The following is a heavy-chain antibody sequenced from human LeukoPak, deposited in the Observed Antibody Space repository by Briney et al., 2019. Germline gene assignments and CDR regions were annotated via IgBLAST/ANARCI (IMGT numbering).Heavy chain of an antibody. CDR1: GFTFSSYA. V-gene: IGHV3-23*01. J-gene: IGHJ3*02. CDR3: AKTVWVTTAPNAFDI. CDR2: ISGSGGST. D-gene: IGHD1/OR15-1a*01. Sequence: GGSLRLSCAASGFTFSSYAMSWVRQAPVKGLEWVSAISGSGGSTYYADSVKGRFTISRDNSKNTLYLQMNSLRAEDTAVYYCAKTVWVTTAPNAFDIWGQGTMVTVSS.